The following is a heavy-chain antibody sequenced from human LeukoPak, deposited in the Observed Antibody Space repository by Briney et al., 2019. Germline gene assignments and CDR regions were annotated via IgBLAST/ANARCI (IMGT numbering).Heavy chain of an antibody. D-gene: IGHD3-10*01. V-gene: IGHV4-34*01. CDR2: INHSGST. Sequence: SETLSLTCAVYGGSFSGYYWSWIRQPPGKGLEWIGEINHSGSTYYNPSLKSRVTISVDTSKNQFSLKLSSVTAADTAVYYCARALHYYGSGSAFDYWGQGTLVTVSS. CDR3: ARALHYYGSGSAFDY. CDR1: GGSFSGYY. J-gene: IGHJ4*02.